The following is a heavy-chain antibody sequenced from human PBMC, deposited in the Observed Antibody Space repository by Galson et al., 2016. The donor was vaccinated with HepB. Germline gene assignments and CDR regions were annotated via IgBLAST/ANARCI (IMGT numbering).Heavy chain of an antibody. CDR2: TSASGGST. D-gene: IGHD3-22*01. V-gene: IGHV3-23*01. CDR3: AKAEFRYYDSSGYYYDY. Sequence: GLEWVSATSASGGSTYYADSVKGRFTISRDNSKNTLYLQMNSLRAEDTAVYYCAKAEFRYYDSSGYYYDYWGQGTLVTVSS. J-gene: IGHJ4*01.